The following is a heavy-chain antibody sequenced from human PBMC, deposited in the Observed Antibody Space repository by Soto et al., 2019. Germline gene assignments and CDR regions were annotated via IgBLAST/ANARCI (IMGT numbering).Heavy chain of an antibody. CDR2: IYPGDSDA. Sequence: PGESLKISCKASGYSFTSYWIGWVRQMPGKGLEWMGIIYPGDSDARYSPSFQGQVTMSVDKSISTTYLQWSSLKASDTAMYYYARSPFAYCNRGNRYKVYFDYWGPETLATVSS. CDR3: ARSPFAYCNRGNRYKVYFDY. D-gene: IGHD3-16*02. J-gene: IGHJ4*02. CDR1: GYSFTSYW. V-gene: IGHV5-51*01.